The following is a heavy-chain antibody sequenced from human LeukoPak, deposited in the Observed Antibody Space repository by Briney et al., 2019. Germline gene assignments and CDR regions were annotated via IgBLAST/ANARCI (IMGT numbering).Heavy chain of an antibody. CDR1: GGSINSATYY. V-gene: IGHV4-61*02. CDR3: ARDPVFAFGGVIVNDY. D-gene: IGHD3-16*02. J-gene: IGHJ4*02. Sequence: PSETLSLTCTVSGGSINSATYYWTWIRQPAGKGLEWIGRIYTSGSTNYNPSLKSRVTISVDTSKNQFSLKLSSVTAADTAVYYCARDPVFAFGGVIVNDYWGQGTLVTVSS. CDR2: IYTSGST.